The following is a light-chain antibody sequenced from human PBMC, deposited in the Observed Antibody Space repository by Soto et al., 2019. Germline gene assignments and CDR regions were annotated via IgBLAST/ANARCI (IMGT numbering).Light chain of an antibody. CDR2: DAS. CDR1: QSISSY. J-gene: IGKJ1*01. CDR3: QQRSNWPGT. Sequence: QSPSTLSASPGERATLTCRASQSISSYLAWYQQKPGQAPSLLIYDASNRATGIPARFSGSGSGTQFTLTISSLEPEDFAVYYCQQRSNWPGTFGQGTKVDIK. V-gene: IGKV3-11*01.